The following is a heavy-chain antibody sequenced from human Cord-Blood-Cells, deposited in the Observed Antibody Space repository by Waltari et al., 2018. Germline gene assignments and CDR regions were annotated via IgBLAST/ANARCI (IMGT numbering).Heavy chain of an antibody. V-gene: IGHV4-34*01. CDR2: IKNSGST. CDR1: GGSFSGYY. Sequence: QVQLQQWGAGLLKPSETLSLTCAVYGGSFSGYYWSWIRQPPGQGLEWNGEIKNSGSTNYDPSLKSRVTISVATSKNQFSLKLSSRTAADTAVYYCASASGFFLEWLLFDYWGQGTLVTVSS. D-gene: IGHD3-3*01. CDR3: ASASGFFLEWLLFDY. J-gene: IGHJ4*02.